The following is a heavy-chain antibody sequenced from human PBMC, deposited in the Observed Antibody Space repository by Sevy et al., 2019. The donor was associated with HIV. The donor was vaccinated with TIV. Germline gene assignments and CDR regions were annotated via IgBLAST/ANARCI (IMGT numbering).Heavy chain of an antibody. CDR1: QFNFDTYA. V-gene: IGHV3-33*01. D-gene: IGHD3-16*01. CDR3: ATNLYYESHDY. J-gene: IGHJ4*02. CDR2: IWYDGSSK. Sequence: GGSLRLSCVASQFNFDTYAIHWVRQAPGKGLEWVAMIWYDGSSKDYAESVKGRFAISRDNSQNTAFLQMNSLRAEDTGVYYCATNLYYESHDYWGQGTLVTVSS.